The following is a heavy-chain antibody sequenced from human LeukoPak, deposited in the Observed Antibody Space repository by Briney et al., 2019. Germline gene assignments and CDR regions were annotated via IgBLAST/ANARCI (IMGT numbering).Heavy chain of an antibody. V-gene: IGHV1-2*02. CDR1: GYTFTGHY. D-gene: IGHD3-10*01. CDR2: INPNSGGT. Sequence: GASVKVSCKASGYTFTGHYMHWVRQAPGQGLEWMGSINPNSGGTNYAQKFQGRVTMTRDTSISTAYMELSRLRSDDTAVYYCARSPRNMVRGVMVAFDIWGQGTMVTVSS. J-gene: IGHJ3*02. CDR3: ARSPRNMVRGVMVAFDI.